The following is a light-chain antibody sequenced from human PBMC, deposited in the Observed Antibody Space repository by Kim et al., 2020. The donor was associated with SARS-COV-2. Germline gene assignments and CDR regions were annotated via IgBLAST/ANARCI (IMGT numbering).Light chain of an antibody. Sequence: ELTQPPSASGTPGQRVTISCSGSSSNIGSNTVNWYQQLPGTAPKLLIYSNNQRPSGVPDRFSGSKSGTSASLAISGLQSEDEADYYCSSYAGSNINWV. CDR2: SNN. J-gene: IGLJ3*02. V-gene: IGLV1-44*01. CDR3: SSYAGSNINWV. CDR1: SSNIGSNT.